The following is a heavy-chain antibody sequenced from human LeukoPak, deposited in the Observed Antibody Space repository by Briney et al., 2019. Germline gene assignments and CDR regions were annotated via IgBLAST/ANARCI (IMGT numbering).Heavy chain of an antibody. D-gene: IGHD6-19*01. J-gene: IGHJ4*02. CDR3: ARGTGYSSGWSSDY. V-gene: IGHV4-61*02. CDR2: IYTSGST. CDR1: GGSISSGSYY. Sequence: SETLSLTCTVSGGSISSGSYYWSWIRQPAGKGLEWIGRIYTSGSTNYNPSLKSRVTISVDTSKNQFSLKLSSVTAADTAVYYCARGTGYSSGWSSDYWGQGTLVTVSS.